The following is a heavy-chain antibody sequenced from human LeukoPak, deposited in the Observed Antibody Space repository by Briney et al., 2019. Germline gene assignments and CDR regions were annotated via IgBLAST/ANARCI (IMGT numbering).Heavy chain of an antibody. CDR1: GFTFSSYA. Sequence: GGSLRLSCAASGFTFSSYAMSWVRQAPGKGLEWVSAISGSGGSTYYADSVKGRFTISRDNSKNTLYLQMNSLRAEDTAVYYCAKALAAAGRYYYYMDVWGKGTTVTVSS. D-gene: IGHD6-13*01. V-gene: IGHV3-23*01. J-gene: IGHJ6*03. CDR2: ISGSGGST. CDR3: AKALAAAGRYYYYMDV.